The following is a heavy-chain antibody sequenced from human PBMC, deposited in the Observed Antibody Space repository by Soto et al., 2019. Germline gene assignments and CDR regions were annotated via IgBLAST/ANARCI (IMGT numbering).Heavy chain of an antibody. D-gene: IGHD2-15*01. V-gene: IGHV3-9*01. CDR2: INWSGVTV. J-gene: IGHJ6*02. Sequence: GGSLRLSCAASGFTFDDYAMHWVRQAPGKGLEWVPSINWSGVTVAYADSVKGRFTISRDNAKNSLYLQMNSLRTEETALYYCAKDRYCSGASCYGTHQFRYRDHTGNYGMDVWGQGTTVTVSS. CDR1: GFTFDDYA. CDR3: AKDRYCSGASCYGTHQFRYRDHTGNYGMDV.